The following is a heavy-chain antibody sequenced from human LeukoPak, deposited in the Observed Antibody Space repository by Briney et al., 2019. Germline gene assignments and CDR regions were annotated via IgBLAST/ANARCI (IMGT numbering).Heavy chain of an antibody. CDR3: AKSGLNRFDY. V-gene: IGHV3-74*01. CDR1: GFTFSSYW. CDR2: INRDGSST. J-gene: IGHJ4*02. Sequence: PGGSLRLSCAASGFTFSSYWMHWVRQAPGKGLVWVSRINRDGSSTIYADSVKGRFTISRDNSKNTVYLQMNSLRAEDTAVYYCAKSGLNRFDYWGQGTLVTVSS. D-gene: IGHD2-15*01.